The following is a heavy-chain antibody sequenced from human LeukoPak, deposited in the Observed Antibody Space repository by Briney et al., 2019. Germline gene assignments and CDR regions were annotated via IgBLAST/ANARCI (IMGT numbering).Heavy chain of an antibody. V-gene: IGHV3-13*04. CDR1: GFTFSAYA. CDR3: ARVGALVRGVDYYYGMDV. D-gene: IGHD3-10*01. CDR2: IGPAGDT. Sequence: GGSLRLSCEASGFTFSAYAMTWVRLPTGKGLEWVSAIGPAGDTYYSDSVKGRFTISRENAKNSLYLQMNSLRAGDTGVYYCARVGALVRGVDYYYGMDVWGQGTTVTVSS. J-gene: IGHJ6*02.